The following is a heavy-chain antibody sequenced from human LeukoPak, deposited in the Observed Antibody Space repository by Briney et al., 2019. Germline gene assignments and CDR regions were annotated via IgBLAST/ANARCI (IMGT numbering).Heavy chain of an antibody. J-gene: IGHJ6*03. CDR1: GFTFSSYG. CDR2: IRYDGSNK. CDR3: AKDTVKVKMISRVPHYMDV. Sequence: PGGSLRLSCAASGFTFSSYGMHWVRQAPGKGLEWVAFIRYDGSNKYYADSLKGRVTISRDNSKNTLSLQMNSLRAEDTAVYYCAKDTVKVKMISRVPHYMDVWGKGTTVTISS. D-gene: IGHD3-16*01. V-gene: IGHV3-30*02.